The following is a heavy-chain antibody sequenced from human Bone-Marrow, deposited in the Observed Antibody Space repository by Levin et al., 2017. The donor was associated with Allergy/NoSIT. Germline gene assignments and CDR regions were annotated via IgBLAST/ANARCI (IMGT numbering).Heavy chain of an antibody. CDR2: IDDSGTT. J-gene: IGHJ4*02. CDR1: GFNVTKNY. V-gene: IGHV3-53*01. D-gene: IGHD3-22*01. CDR3: GSGYPVDY. Sequence: GGSLRLSCAASGFNVTKNYMSWVRQAPEKGLQWVSEIDDSGTTHYAESVKGRFTISRDNPKNTLYLQMDSLGVDDTAVYFCGSGYPVDYWGQGTRVTVSS.